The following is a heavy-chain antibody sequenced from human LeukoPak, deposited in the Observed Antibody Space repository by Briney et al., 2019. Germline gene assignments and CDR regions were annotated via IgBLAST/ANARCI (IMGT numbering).Heavy chain of an antibody. D-gene: IGHD3-3*01. Sequence: GGSLTLSCAASGFIFSGSAVHWVRQASGKGLEWVGRIRSKPNTYATAYAASVQGRFTISRDDSKNTAYLQMNSLKTDDTAVYYCWSGLDYWGQGTLVTVSS. CDR2: IRSKPNTYAT. CDR1: GFIFSGSA. CDR3: WSGLDY. V-gene: IGHV3-73*01. J-gene: IGHJ4*02.